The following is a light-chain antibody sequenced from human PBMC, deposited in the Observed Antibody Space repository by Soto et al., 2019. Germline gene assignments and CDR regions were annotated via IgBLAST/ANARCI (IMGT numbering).Light chain of an antibody. J-gene: IGKJ1*01. CDR1: QSINAH. Sequence: EVVMTQSPATLSVSPGERVTLSCRASQSINAHLAWYQQKPGQAPRLLIHGASTRATGIPAKFSGSGFGTEFILTISRLQAEDFAVYYCQQYNTWLWTFGQGTKVEIQ. CDR3: QQYNTWLWT. CDR2: GAS. V-gene: IGKV3-15*01.